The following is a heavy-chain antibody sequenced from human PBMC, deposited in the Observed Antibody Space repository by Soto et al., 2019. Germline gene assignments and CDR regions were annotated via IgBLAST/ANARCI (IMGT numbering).Heavy chain of an antibody. CDR1: GFTFSSYA. CDR2: ISYDGSNK. D-gene: IGHD3-3*01. V-gene: IGHV3-30-3*01. Sequence: SGGSLRLSCAASGFTFSSYAMHWVRQAPGKGLEWVAVISYDGSNKYYADSVKGRFTISRDNSKNTLYLQMNSLRAEDTAVYYCARERITIFGVDQYYYYGMDVWGQGTTVTVS. CDR3: ARERITIFGVDQYYYYGMDV. J-gene: IGHJ6*02.